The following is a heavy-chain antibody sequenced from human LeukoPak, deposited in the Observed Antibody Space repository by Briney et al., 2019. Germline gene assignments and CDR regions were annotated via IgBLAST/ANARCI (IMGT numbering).Heavy chain of an antibody. J-gene: IGHJ3*02. CDR1: GFTFSSYA. CDR2: ISYDGSNK. Sequence: GRSLRLSCAASGFTFSSYAMHWVRQAPGKGLEWVAVISYDGSNKYYADSVKGRFTISRDNAKNSLYLQMNSLRAEDTAVYYCARPSGYSRSWYGLNDAFDIWGQGTMVTVSS. V-gene: IGHV3-30*04. D-gene: IGHD6-13*01. CDR3: ARPSGYSRSWYGLNDAFDI.